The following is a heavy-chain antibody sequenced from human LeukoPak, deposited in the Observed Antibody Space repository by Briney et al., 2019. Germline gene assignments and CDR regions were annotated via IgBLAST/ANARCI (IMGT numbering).Heavy chain of an antibody. CDR1: GGSISSYY. CDR3: ARHDSPVYCGGDCYPREIDY. J-gene: IGHJ4*02. Sequence: SETLSLTCTVSGGSISSYYWSWIRQPPGKGLEWIGYIYYSGSTNYNPSLKSRVTISVDTSKNQFPLKLSSVTAADTAVYYCARHDSPVYCGGDCYPREIDYWGQGTLVTVSS. D-gene: IGHD2-21*02. CDR2: IYYSGST. V-gene: IGHV4-59*08.